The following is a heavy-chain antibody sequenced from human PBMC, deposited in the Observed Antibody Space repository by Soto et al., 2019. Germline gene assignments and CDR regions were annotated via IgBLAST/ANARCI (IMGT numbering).Heavy chain of an antibody. V-gene: IGHV3-49*03. J-gene: IGHJ3*02. CDR2: IRTAAYGGTT. CDR3: TRAVRLSGDAFDI. Sequence: EVQLVESGGGLVQPGRSLRLSCSASGFIFSDYPMSWFRQAPGKGLEWVAYIRTAAYGGTTEYAASVKDRFIISRDESESIASLQMHSLETEDRAVYFCTRAVRLSGDAFDIWGQGTMVTVSS. CDR1: GFIFSDYP. D-gene: IGHD1-1*01.